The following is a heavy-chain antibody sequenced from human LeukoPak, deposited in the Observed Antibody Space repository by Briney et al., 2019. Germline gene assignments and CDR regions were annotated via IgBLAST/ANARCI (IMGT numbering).Heavy chain of an antibody. J-gene: IGHJ6*02. V-gene: IGHV1-69*05. D-gene: IGHD3-3*01. CDR3: ARLPRSGYYIYYYYGMDV. CDR2: IIPIFGTA. CDR1: GGTFSSYA. Sequence: GASVKVSCKASGGTFSSYAISWVRQAPGQGLEWMGGIIPIFGTANYAQKFQGRVTMTRNTSISTAYMELSSLRSEDTAVYYCARLPRSGYYIYYYYGMDVWGQGTTVTVSS.